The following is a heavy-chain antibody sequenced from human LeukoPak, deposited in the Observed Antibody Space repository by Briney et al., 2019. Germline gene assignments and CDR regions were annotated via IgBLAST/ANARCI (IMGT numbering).Heavy chain of an antibody. Sequence: PSETLPLTCTVSGGSISSYYWSWIRQPPGKGLEWIGYIYYSGSTNYNPSLKSRVTISVDTSKNQFSLKLSSVTAADTAVYYCARVLTGTLSRAFDIWGQGTMVTVSS. D-gene: IGHD1-20*01. CDR2: IYYSGST. CDR3: ARVLTGTLSRAFDI. J-gene: IGHJ3*02. CDR1: GGSISSYY. V-gene: IGHV4-59*01.